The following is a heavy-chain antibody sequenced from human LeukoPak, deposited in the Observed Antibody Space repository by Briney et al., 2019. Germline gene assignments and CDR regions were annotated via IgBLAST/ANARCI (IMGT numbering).Heavy chain of an antibody. CDR1: GFSFSNFA. CDR3: AKGYSGYDWSLVDY. D-gene: IGHD5-12*01. V-gene: IGHV3-30*04. CDR2: ISYDGSNK. J-gene: IGHJ4*02. Sequence: GGSLRLSCAASGFSFSNFAMHWVRQAPGKGLEWVAVISYDGSNKYYADSVKGRFTISRDNSKNTLYLQMNSLRAEDTAVYYCAKGYSGYDWSLVDYWGQGTLVTVSS.